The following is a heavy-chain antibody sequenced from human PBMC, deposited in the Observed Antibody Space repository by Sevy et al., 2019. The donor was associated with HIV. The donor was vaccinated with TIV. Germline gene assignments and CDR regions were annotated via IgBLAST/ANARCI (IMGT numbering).Heavy chain of an antibody. Sequence: GRSLRLSCAASGFTVSSNYMSWVRQAPGKGLEWVSVIYSGGSTYYADSVKGRFTISRDNSKNTLYLQMNSLRAEDTAVYYCARVNCSGGSCYYYYGMDVWGHGTTVTVSS. D-gene: IGHD2-15*01. CDR2: IYSGGST. J-gene: IGHJ6*02. CDR1: GFTVSSNY. V-gene: IGHV3-53*01. CDR3: ARVNCSGGSCYYYYGMDV.